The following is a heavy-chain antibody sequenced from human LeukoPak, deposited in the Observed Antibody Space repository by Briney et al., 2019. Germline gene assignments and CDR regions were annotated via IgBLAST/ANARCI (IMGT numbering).Heavy chain of an antibody. CDR3: AYSPHIVVVTAMDGAFDI. D-gene: IGHD2-21*02. J-gene: IGHJ3*02. CDR2: INPSGGST. V-gene: IGHV1-46*01. Sequence: ASVKVSCKASGYTFTSYYMHWVRQAPGQGLEWMGIINPSGGSTSYAQKFQGRVTMTRDTSTSTVYMELSSLRSEDTAVYYCAYSPHIVVVTAMDGAFDIWGQGTMVTVSS. CDR1: GYTFTSYY.